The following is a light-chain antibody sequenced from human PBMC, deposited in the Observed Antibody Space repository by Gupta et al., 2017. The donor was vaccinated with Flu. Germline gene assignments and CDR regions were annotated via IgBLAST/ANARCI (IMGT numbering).Light chain of an antibody. CDR1: QSLLHTNGYHY. CDR3: MQDSQVPPT. V-gene: IGKV2-28*01. J-gene: IGKJ4*01. CDR2: LGS. Sequence: IVMTQSPLSLPVSPGEPVSISCRSSQSLLHTNGYHYWDWYLQRPGQAPQLLSSLGSDRAFGVTDRCSGSGSGTDFTLTISGVEAEDVWVYFCMQDSQVPPTFGGGTKVEIK.